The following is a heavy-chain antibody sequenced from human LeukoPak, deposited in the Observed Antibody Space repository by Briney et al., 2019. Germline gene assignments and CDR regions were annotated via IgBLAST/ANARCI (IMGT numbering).Heavy chain of an antibody. CDR1: GYTFTSYA. J-gene: IGHJ6*03. CDR2: IIPIFGTA. CDR3: ASADIVVVPAAKRPYYYMDV. Sequence: SVKVSCTASGYTFTSYAISWVRQAPGQGVEWMGGIIPIFGTANYAQKFQGRVTITTDESTSTAYMELRSLRSEDTAVYYCASADIVVVPAAKRPYYYMDVWGKGTTVTVSS. D-gene: IGHD2-2*01. V-gene: IGHV1-69*05.